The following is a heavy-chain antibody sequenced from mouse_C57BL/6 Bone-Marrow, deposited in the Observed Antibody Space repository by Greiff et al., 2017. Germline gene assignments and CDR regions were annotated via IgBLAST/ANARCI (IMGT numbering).Heavy chain of an antibody. J-gene: IGHJ2*01. V-gene: IGHV1-7*01. CDR1: GYTFTSYW. CDR2: LNPSSGYP. Sequence: QVQLKQSGAELAKPGASVKLSCKASGYTFTSYWMHWVKQRPGQGLEWIGYLNPSSGYPKYNQKFKDKATLTADKSSSTAYMQLSSLTYEDSAVYYCARGKIYYPFDYWGQGTTLTVSS. CDR3: ARGKIYYPFDY. D-gene: IGHD1-1*01.